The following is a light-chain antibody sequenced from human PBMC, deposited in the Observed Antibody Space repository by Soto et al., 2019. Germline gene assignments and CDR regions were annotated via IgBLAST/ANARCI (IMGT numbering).Light chain of an antibody. J-gene: IGLJ2*01. CDR3: CSYTTSSTVL. V-gene: IGLV2-14*03. Sequence: QSALTQHASVSGSPGQSFTISCTGTSSDVGGYNYVSWYQQHPGKAPKLMIYDVSNRPSGVSNRFSGSKSGNTASLTISGLQAEDEADYYCCSYTTSSTVLFGGGTKLTVL. CDR2: DVS. CDR1: SSDVGGYNY.